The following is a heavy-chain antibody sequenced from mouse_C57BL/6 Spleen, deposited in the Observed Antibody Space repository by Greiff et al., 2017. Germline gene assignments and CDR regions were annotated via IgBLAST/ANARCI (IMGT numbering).Heavy chain of an antibody. CDR3: ASYYGSGDWYFDV. V-gene: IGHV1-39*01. Sequence: VQLKQSGPELVKPGASVKISCKASGYSFTDYNMNWVKQSNGKSLEWIGVINPNYGTTSYNQKFKGKATLTVDQSSSTAYMQLNSLTSEDSAVYYCASYYGSGDWYFDVWGTGTTVTVSS. D-gene: IGHD1-1*01. J-gene: IGHJ1*03. CDR1: GYSFTDYN. CDR2: INPNYGTT.